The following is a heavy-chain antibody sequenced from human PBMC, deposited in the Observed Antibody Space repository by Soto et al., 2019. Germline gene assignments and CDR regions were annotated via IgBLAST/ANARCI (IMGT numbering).Heavy chain of an antibody. D-gene: IGHD2-21*01. CDR2: INPNSGDT. J-gene: IGHJ4*02. CDR3: ARQLGYCGGDWFTEPVAY. CDR1: GYTFTSYY. Sequence: QAQLVQSGAEVKKPGASVKVSCEASGYTFTSYYMHWVRQAPGQGLEWMGWINPNSGDTKYAQKFRGRVTMTRDTSITTAHMEENMLTSDDTAGYYCARQLGYCGGDWFTEPVAYWGQGTLANASS. V-gene: IGHV1-2*02.